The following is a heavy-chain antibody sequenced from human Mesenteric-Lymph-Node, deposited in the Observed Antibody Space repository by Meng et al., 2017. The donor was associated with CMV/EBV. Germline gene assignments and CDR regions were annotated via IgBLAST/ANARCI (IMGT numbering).Heavy chain of an antibody. CDR3: AKAGLRSGSYFDY. CDR2: ISGSGGST. V-gene: IGHV3-23*01. CDR1: GFTFSSYA. Sequence: CAASGFTFSSYAMSWVRQAPGKGLEWVSAISGSGGSTYYADSVKGRFTISRDNSKNTLYLQMNSLRAEDTAVYYCAKAGLRSGSYFDYWGQGTLVTVSS. J-gene: IGHJ4*02. D-gene: IGHD1-26*01.